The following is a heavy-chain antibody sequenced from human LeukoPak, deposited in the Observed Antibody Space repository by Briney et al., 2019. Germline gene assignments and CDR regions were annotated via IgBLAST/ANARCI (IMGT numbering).Heavy chain of an antibody. V-gene: IGHV3-66*01. CDR3: ARDSSSYYFDY. CDR2: IYTGGTT. J-gene: IGHJ4*02. D-gene: IGHD6-6*01. CDR1: GFTVTSNH. Sequence: PGGSLRLSCVASGFTVTSNHMNWVRQAPGKGLEWVPIIYTGGTTHYGDSLKDRFTISRDDSINTVYLQMNSLRAEDTAVYYCARDSSSYYFDYWGQGTLVTVSS.